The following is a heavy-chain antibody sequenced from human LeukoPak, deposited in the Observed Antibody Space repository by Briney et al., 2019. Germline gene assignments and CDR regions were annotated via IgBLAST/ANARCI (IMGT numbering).Heavy chain of an antibody. D-gene: IGHD3-3*01. Sequence: SETLSLTCTVSDGSISSYYWSWIRQPPGKGLEWIGYIYYSGSTNYNPSLKSRVTISVDTSKNQFSLKLSSVTAADTAVYYCAKGEPAQDFWSGYYYWFDPWGQGTLVTVSS. J-gene: IGHJ5*02. CDR3: AKGEPAQDFWSGYYYWFDP. CDR2: IYYSGST. CDR1: DGSISSYY. V-gene: IGHV4-59*01.